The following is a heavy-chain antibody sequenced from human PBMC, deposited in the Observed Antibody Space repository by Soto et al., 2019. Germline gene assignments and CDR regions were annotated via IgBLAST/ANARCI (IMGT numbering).Heavy chain of an antibody. D-gene: IGHD3-9*01. CDR1: GCTFSSYA. J-gene: IGHJ6*02. CDR2: ISYDGSNK. Sequence: GGSLRLSCAASGCTFSSYAMHWVRQAPGKGLEWVAVISYDGSNKYYADSVKGRFTISRDNSKNTLYLQMNSLRAEDTAVYYCATDDDILTGYSGYYYGMDVWGQGTTVTVSS. V-gene: IGHV3-30-3*01. CDR3: ATDDDILTGYSGYYYGMDV.